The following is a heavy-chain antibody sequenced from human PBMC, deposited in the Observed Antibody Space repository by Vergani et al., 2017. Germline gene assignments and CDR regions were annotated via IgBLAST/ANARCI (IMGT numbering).Heavy chain of an antibody. CDR1: GYTFTSYG. V-gene: IGHV1-18*01. CDR3: ARGPMIVVVISGPSADAFDI. J-gene: IGHJ3*02. CDR2: ISAYNGNT. Sequence: QVQLVQSGPEVKKPGASVKVSCKASGYTFTSYGISWVRQAPGQGLEWMGWISAYNGNTNYAQKLQGRVTMTTDTSTSTAYMELRSLRSDDTAVYYCARGPMIVVVISGPSADAFDIWGQGTMVTVSS. D-gene: IGHD3-22*01.